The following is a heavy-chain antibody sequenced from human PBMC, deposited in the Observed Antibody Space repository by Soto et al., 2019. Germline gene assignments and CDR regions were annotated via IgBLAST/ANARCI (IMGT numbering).Heavy chain of an antibody. CDR1: GGLFSSYP. V-gene: IGHV1-69*01. CDR2: IIPVFQTA. Sequence: QEQLVQSGAEVKKPGSSVKVSCKASGGLFSSYPISWVRQVPGQGLEWMGGIIPVFQTAYYTQRFQGRVTIRADESTNTAYVERSSLRSEDTAIYYWARGGSGYTWFNEFWGQGTLVPVSS. D-gene: IGHD3-22*01. CDR3: ARGGSGYTWFNEF. J-gene: IGHJ4*02.